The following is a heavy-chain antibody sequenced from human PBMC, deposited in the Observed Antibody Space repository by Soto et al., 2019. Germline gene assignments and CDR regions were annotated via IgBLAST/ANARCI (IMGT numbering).Heavy chain of an antibody. J-gene: IGHJ4*02. CDR1: GGTFSSYA. Sequence: VKVSCKASGGTFSSYAISWVRQAPGQGLEWMGGIIPIFGTANYAQKFQGRVTITADESTSTAYMELSSLRSEDTAVYYCARETGTYYGSGSYYNFDYWGQGTLVTVSS. V-gene: IGHV1-69*01. CDR2: IIPIFGTA. D-gene: IGHD3-10*01. CDR3: ARETGTYYGSGSYYNFDY.